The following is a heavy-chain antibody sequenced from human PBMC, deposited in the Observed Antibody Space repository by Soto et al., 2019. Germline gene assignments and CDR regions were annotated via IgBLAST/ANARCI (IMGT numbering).Heavy chain of an antibody. CDR1: GGSISSYY. V-gene: IGHV4-59*01. CDR2: IYYSGST. Sequence: SETLSLTCTVSGGSISSYYWSWIRQPPGKGLEWIGYIYYSGSTKYNPSLKSRATISVDTSKNQFSLKLSSVTAADTAVYYCARDGGRYYAMDVGGQGTTVTVSS. CDR3: ARDGGRYYAMDV. J-gene: IGHJ6*02. D-gene: IGHD3-16*01.